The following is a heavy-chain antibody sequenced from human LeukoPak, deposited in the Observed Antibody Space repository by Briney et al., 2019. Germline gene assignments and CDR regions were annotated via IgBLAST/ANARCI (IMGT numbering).Heavy chain of an antibody. V-gene: IGHV4-59*08. Sequence: SETLSLTCTVYGESISGFYWTWIRQPLGKGLEWIGYIYYSGSTNYNPSLKSRVTISVDMSKNQFSLKLSSVTAADTAVYFCARGPYSYDSSGAFDIWGQGTMVTVSS. CDR1: GESISGFY. CDR2: IYYSGST. CDR3: ARGPYSYDSSGAFDI. J-gene: IGHJ3*02. D-gene: IGHD3-22*01.